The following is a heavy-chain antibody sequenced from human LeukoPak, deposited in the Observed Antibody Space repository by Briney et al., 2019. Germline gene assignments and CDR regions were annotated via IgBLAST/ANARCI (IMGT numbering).Heavy chain of an antibody. CDR2: IIPIFGTA. J-gene: IGHJ6*02. V-gene: IGHV1-69*13. CDR1: GGTFSSYA. D-gene: IGHD3-10*01. Sequence: GASVIVSFTASGGTFSSYAISWVRQAPGQGLEWMGGIIPIFGTANYPQKFQGRVTSTADESTSTAYMALSRLRSEDTAVYYCARELPGGYGMDVWGQETTLTVSS. CDR3: ARELPGGYGMDV.